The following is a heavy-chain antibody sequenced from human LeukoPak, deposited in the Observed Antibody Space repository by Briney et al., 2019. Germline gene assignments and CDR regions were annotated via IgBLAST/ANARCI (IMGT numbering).Heavy chain of an antibody. J-gene: IGHJ4*02. CDR3: TRLEVYYYAGSGYDLNFDY. CDR2: ISSSGSTI. Sequence: GGSLRLSCAASGFTFSSYEMNWVRQAPGKGLEWVSYISSSGSTIYYADSVKGRFTISRDNAKNSLYLQMNSLRAEDTAVYYCTRLEVYYYAGSGYDLNFDYWGQGTLVTVSS. V-gene: IGHV3-48*03. CDR1: GFTFSSYE. D-gene: IGHD3-22*01.